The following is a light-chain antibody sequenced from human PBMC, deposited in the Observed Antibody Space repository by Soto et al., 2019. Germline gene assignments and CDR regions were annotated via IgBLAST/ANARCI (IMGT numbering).Light chain of an antibody. V-gene: IGKV1D-16*01. Sequence: DIQMTQSPSSLSASVGDRVTISCQASQGISSWLAWYQQKPEKAPKSLIYAASTLQSGVPSRFSGSGSGTDFTLTSSCLQSEDFATYYCQQYYSYPSTFGQGTRLEIK. CDR2: AAS. J-gene: IGKJ5*01. CDR3: QQYYSYPST. CDR1: QGISSW.